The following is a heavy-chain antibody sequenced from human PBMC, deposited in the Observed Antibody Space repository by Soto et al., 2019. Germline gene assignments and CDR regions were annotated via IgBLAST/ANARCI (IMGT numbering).Heavy chain of an antibody. D-gene: IGHD2-21*01. Sequence: PGGSLRLSCAASGFTFSSYGMHWVRQAPGKGLEWVAIISYDGSNKYYADSVKGRFTISRDNSKNTLYLQMNSLRAEDTAVYYCATGVEYYYMDVWGKGTTVTVSS. J-gene: IGHJ6*03. CDR2: ISYDGSNK. CDR1: GFTFSSYG. CDR3: ATGVEYYYMDV. V-gene: IGHV3-30*03.